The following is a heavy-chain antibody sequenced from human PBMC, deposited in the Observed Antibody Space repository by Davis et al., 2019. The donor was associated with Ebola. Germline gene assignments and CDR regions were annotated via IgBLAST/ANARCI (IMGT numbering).Heavy chain of an antibody. Sequence: PGGSLRLSCVGSEFTFRSYWFHWVRHAPGPVLPCFSRIHTDVSTTNYADSVRGRFTISRDNAKNTLFLQMNSLRADDTAVYYCARDVGGRAGYWGQGTLVTVSS. CDR2: IHTDVSTT. CDR3: ARDVGGRAGY. CDR1: EFTFRSYW. V-gene: IGHV3-74*01. J-gene: IGHJ4*02.